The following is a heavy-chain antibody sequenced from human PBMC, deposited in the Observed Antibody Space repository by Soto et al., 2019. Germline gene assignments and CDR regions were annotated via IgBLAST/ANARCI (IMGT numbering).Heavy chain of an antibody. CDR1: GFTFTASA. V-gene: IGHV1-58*01. CDR2: IVIGSGKT. J-gene: IGHJ6*02. Sequence: QMQLVQSGPEVQKPGTSVKVSCKASGFTFTASAVQWVRQARGQHLEWIGWIVIGSGKTNYAENFRERVTITRDTSTSQAYMELTGLRSEDTAGYYCAGGGSAKLLYYPSYYYDGMDVWGQGTTVTVSS. D-gene: IGHD3-22*01. CDR3: AGGGSAKLLYYPSYYYDGMDV.